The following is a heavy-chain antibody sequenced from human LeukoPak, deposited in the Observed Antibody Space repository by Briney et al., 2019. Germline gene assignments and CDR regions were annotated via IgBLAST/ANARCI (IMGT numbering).Heavy chain of an antibody. CDR1: GYTFTDHY. CDR2: INPNGGGT. J-gene: IGHJ4*02. V-gene: IGHV1-2*02. Sequence: ASVKVACKASGYTFTDHYLHWLRQAPGQGLEYLGWINPNGGGTNFPQKFQGRVTLTIDTSVNTGYMEITKLTSDDTAVYYCARIITSTWYNEFDCWGQGTLVAVSS. D-gene: IGHD1-14*01. CDR3: ARIITSTWYNEFDC.